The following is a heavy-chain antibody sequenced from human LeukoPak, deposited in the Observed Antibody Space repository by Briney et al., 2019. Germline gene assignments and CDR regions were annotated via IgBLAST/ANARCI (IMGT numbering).Heavy chain of an antibody. J-gene: IGHJ4*02. Sequence: GGSLRLSCAASGFTFSTYGMHWVRQAPGKGLEWVTFIRFDGSDKYYVDSAKGRFTISRVNSKNTLYLQMNSLRAEDTAVYYCAKSGSAGSTFDYWGQGALVTVSS. CDR1: GFTFSTYG. V-gene: IGHV3-30*02. CDR3: AKSGSAGSTFDY. D-gene: IGHD1-26*01. CDR2: IRFDGSDK.